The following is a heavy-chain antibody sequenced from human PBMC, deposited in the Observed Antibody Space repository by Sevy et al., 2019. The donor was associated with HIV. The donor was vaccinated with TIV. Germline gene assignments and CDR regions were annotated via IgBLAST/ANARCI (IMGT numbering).Heavy chain of an antibody. CDR3: SKGLARGVAVAGSAWGMDV. Sequence: GGSLRLSCAASGFIFSNYAMNWVRQAPGKGLEWVSSISGSGGTTYYADSVEGRFTMSRDKSKNTLYLQMLSLRAEGTAVYDCSKGLARGVAVAGSAWGMDVWGQGTTVTVSS. CDR2: ISGSGGTT. V-gene: IGHV3-23*01. D-gene: IGHD6-19*01. J-gene: IGHJ6*02. CDR1: GFIFSNYA.